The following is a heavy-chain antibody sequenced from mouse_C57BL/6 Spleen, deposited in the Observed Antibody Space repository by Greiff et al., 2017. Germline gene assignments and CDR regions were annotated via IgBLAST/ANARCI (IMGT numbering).Heavy chain of an antibody. CDR3: ARRLWDGFDY. D-gene: IGHD4-1*01. Sequence: EVNLVESGGGLVKPGGSLKLSCAASGFTFSSYTMSWVRQTPEKRLEWVATISGGGGNTYYPDSVKGRFTIARDNAKNTLYLQMSSLRSEDTALYYCARRLWDGFDYWGQGTTRTVAS. J-gene: IGHJ2*01. CDR1: GFTFSSYT. CDR2: ISGGGGNT. V-gene: IGHV5-9*01.